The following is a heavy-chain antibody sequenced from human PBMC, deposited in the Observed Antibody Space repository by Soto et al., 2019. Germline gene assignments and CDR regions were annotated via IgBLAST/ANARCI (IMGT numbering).Heavy chain of an antibody. D-gene: IGHD5-18*01. CDR2: IYYSGST. CDR1: GGSISSYD. CDR3: AKCDGYNYGYQETEY. J-gene: IGHJ4*02. Sequence: SETLSLTCTVSGGSISSYDWSWIRQPPDKGLEWIGYIYYSGSTNYNPSLKSRVTISRNNSKNTLYLQMNSLRAEDTAVYYCAKCDGYNYGYQETEYWGQGTLVTVSS. V-gene: IGHV4-59*12.